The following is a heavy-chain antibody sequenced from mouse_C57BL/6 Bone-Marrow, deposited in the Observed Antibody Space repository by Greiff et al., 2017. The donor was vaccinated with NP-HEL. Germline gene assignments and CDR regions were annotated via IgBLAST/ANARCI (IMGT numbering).Heavy chain of an antibody. Sequence: EVMLVESGGGLVKPGGSLKLSCAASGFTFSDYGMHWVRQAPEKGLEWVAYISSGSSTIYYADTVKGRFTIARDNDKKALFQQRTSLRSEDTAMYYCARPRTGAFDDWGQGTTLTVSS. J-gene: IGHJ2*01. D-gene: IGHD4-1*01. CDR1: GFTFSDYG. CDR2: ISSGSSTI. V-gene: IGHV5-17*01. CDR3: ARPRTGAFDD.